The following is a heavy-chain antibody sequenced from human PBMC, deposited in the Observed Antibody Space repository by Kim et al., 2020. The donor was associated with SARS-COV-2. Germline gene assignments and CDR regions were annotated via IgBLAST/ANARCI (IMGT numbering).Heavy chain of an antibody. J-gene: IGHJ3*02. Sequence: ASVKVSCKASGYTFTSYYMHWVRQAPGQGLEWMGIINPSGGSTSYAQKFQGRVTMTRDTSTSTVYMELSSLRSEDTAVYYCARENSTVTTDDAFDIWGQGTMVTVSS. CDR2: INPSGGST. D-gene: IGHD4-17*01. CDR3: ARENSTVTTDDAFDI. V-gene: IGHV1-46*01. CDR1: GYTFTSYY.